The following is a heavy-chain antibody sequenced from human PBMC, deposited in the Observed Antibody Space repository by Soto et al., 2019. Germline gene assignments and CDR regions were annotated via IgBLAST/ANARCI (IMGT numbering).Heavy chain of an antibody. CDR2: IVYIVST. V-gene: IGHV4-30-4*01. D-gene: IGHD3-3*01. CDR3: ARAIFGVVLARYYMEV. J-gene: IGHJ6*03. Sequence: SETLSLTCTLSVFSIINNYYYWSWIRQPPGRGLECIGYIVYIVSTYYNPSLEIRITMSVDTSKNQFYLQLSSVTPAETEVYFCARAIFGVVLARYYMEVWGKGNRVTVSS. CDR1: VFSIINNYYY.